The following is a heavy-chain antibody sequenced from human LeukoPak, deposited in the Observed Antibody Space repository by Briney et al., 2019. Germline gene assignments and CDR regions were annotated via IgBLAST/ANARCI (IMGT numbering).Heavy chain of an antibody. CDR2: IIPIFGTA. V-gene: IGHV1-69*01. CDR3: ARHDGYSYGYGGDWFDP. D-gene: IGHD5-18*01. J-gene: IGHJ5*02. Sequence: SVKVSCKASGGTFSSYAISWVRQAPGQGLEWMGGIIPIFGTANYAQKFQGRATITADESTSTAYMELSSLRSEDTAVYYCARHDGYSYGYGGDWFDPWGQGTLVTVSS. CDR1: GGTFSSYA.